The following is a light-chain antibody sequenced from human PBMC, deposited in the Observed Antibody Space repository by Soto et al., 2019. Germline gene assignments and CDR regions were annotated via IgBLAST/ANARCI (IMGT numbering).Light chain of an antibody. CDR2: RNS. Sequence: QLLLTQPPSASGTPGQRVTISCSGSSSNIGSNYVYWYQQLPGTVPQLLIYRNSERPSGVPDRFSGSKSGTSASLAISGLRSEDEADYYCAAWDDSLSGVVFGGGTKVTVL. CDR1: SSNIGSNY. V-gene: IGLV1-47*01. J-gene: IGLJ2*01. CDR3: AAWDDSLSGVV.